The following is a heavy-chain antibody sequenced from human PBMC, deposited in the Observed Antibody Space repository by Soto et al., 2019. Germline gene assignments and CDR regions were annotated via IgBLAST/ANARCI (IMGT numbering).Heavy chain of an antibody. V-gene: IGHV1-69*06. D-gene: IGHD2-21*02. CDR2: VISASGSV. CDR3: ARDWPDTYCGGDCPLGYYYHGMDV. J-gene: IGHJ6*02. Sequence: QVQVVQSGAEVKKPGSSVKISCKASGRIFSSFPTSWVRQVPGQGLEWMGGVISASGSVTYAPKFQGRVTMTAVNSAGIGYMELTSLTSEDTAMYFCARDWPDTYCGGDCPLGYYYHGMDVWGQGTAVTVSS. CDR1: GRIFSSFP.